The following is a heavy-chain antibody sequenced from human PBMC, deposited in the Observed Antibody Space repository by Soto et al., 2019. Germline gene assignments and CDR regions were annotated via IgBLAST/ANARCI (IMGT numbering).Heavy chain of an antibody. CDR2: IYPGDSDT. CDR1: GYSFTSYW. J-gene: IGHJ3*02. V-gene: IGHV5-51*01. CDR3: ARPARITMVRGLRLFDAFDI. D-gene: IGHD3-10*01. Sequence: GESLKISCKGSGYSFTSYWIGWVRQMPGKGLEWMGIIYPGDSDTRYSPSFQGQVTISADKSISTAYLQWSSLKASDTAMYYCARPARITMVRGLRLFDAFDIWGQGTMGTAS.